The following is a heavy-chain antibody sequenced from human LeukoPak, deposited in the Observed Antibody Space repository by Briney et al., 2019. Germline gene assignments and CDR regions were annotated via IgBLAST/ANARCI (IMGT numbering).Heavy chain of an antibody. CDR2: IYYSGST. CDR3: ARGRGEGRGIAMIRGVRAPSYNWFDP. Sequence: SETLSLTCTVSGGSISSSSYYWGWIRQPPGKGLEWIGSIYYSGSTYYNPSLKSRVTISVDTSKNQFSLKLSSVTAADMAVYYCARGRGEGRGIAMIRGVRAPSYNWFDPWGQGTLVTVSS. D-gene: IGHD3-10*01. CDR1: GGSISSSSYY. J-gene: IGHJ5*02. V-gene: IGHV4-39*07.